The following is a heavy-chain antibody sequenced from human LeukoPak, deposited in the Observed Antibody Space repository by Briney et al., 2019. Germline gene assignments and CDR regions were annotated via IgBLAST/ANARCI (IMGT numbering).Heavy chain of an antibody. V-gene: IGHV3-21*01. CDR1: GFTFSSYS. CDR3: ARDRLPMTTVTPFDY. J-gene: IGHJ4*02. Sequence: GGSLRLSCAASGFTFSSYSMNWVRQAPGKGLEWVSSISSSSSYIYYADSVKGRFTISRDNAKNSLYLQMNVLRAEDTAVYYCARDRLPMTTVTPFDYWGQGTLVTVSS. D-gene: IGHD4-17*01. CDR2: ISSSSSYI.